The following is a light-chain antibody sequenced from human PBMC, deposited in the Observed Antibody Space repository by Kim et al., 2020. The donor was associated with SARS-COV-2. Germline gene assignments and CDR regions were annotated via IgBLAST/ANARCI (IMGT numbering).Light chain of an antibody. CDR2: NAT. Sequence: ERVLTQSPATLSLSPGERATLSCRATENASRNLAWYQQKPGQAPRLLIYNATNRATGIPARFSGSGSGTDFTLTISSLEPEDFAVYYWQYGPNFGPGTKVDIK. V-gene: IGKV3-11*01. CDR1: ENASRN. CDR3: QYGPN. J-gene: IGKJ3*01.